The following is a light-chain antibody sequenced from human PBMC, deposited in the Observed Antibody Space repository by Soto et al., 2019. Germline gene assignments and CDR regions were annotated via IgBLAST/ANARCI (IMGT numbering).Light chain of an antibody. CDR1: SSNIGSNL. CDR3: ATWDDSLNGAYV. Sequence: QSVLTQPPSASGTPGQMVTISCSGSSSNIGSNLVTWYQHLPGTAPRLLIYANDQRPSGVPDRFSGSKSDTSASLAISALQSEDKADYYCATWDDSLNGAYVFGTGTKLTVL. V-gene: IGLV1-44*01. J-gene: IGLJ1*01. CDR2: AND.